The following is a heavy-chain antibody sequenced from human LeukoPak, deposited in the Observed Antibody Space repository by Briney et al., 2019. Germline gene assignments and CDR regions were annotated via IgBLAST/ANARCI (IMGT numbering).Heavy chain of an antibody. J-gene: IGHJ6*03. CDR1: GGSISSYY. CDR2: IYTSGST. Sequence: SETLSLTCTVSGGSISSYYWSWIRQPPGKGLEWIGYIYTSGSTNYNPSLKSRVTISVDTSKNQFSLKLSSVTAADTAVYYCARGSPSYYPYYMDVWGKGTTVTVSS. D-gene: IGHD1-26*01. CDR3: ARGSPSYYPYYMDV. V-gene: IGHV4-4*09.